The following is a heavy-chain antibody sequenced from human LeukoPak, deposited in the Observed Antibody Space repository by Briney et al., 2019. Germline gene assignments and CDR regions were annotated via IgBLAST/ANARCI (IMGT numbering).Heavy chain of an antibody. D-gene: IGHD3-10*01. CDR1: GFTFSSYW. J-gene: IGHJ4*02. V-gene: IGHV3-74*01. CDR3: AKDVFGGIDY. Sequence: GGSLRLSCESSGFTFSSYWMHWVRQAPGKGLVWVSRINTDESRTTYADSVKGRFTISRDNSKNTLYLQMNSLRIEDTALYYCAKDVFGGIDYWGEGTLVTVSS. CDR2: INTDESRT.